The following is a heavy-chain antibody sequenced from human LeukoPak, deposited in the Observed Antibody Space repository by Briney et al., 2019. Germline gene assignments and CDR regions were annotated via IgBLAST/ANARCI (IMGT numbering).Heavy chain of an antibody. D-gene: IGHD1-26*01. V-gene: IGHV3-43*02. CDR1: GFTFDDYA. Sequence: GGSLRLSCAASGFTFDDYAMHWVRQALGKGLEWVSLISGDGGSTYYADSVKGRFTISRDNSKNSLYLQMNSLRTEDTALYYCAKPSGSYRNFDYWGQGTLVTVSS. J-gene: IGHJ4*02. CDR3: AKPSGSYRNFDY. CDR2: ISGDGGST.